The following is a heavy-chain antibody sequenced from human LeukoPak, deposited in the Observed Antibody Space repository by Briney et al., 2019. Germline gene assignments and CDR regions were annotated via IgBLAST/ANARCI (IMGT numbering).Heavy chain of an antibody. Sequence: PGRSLRLSCAASGFTFDDYAMHWVRQAPGKGLEWVSGISWNSGSIGYADSVKGRFTISRDNAKNSLYLQMNSLRAEDTAVYYCANPLVQWGQGTLVTVSS. D-gene: IGHD2-8*02. V-gene: IGHV3-9*01. CDR3: ANPLVQ. CDR2: ISWNSGSI. CDR1: GFTFDDYA. J-gene: IGHJ4*02.